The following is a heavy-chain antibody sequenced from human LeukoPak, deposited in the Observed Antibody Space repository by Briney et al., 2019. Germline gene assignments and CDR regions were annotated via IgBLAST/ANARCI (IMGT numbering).Heavy chain of an antibody. CDR2: ISWDGGST. V-gene: IGHV3-43D*03. J-gene: IGHJ4*02. D-gene: IGHD6-19*01. CDR3: AKALSGDYSSGWSTDY. CDR1: GFTFDDYA. Sequence: GGSLRLSCAASGFTFDDYAMHWVRQAPGKGLEWVSLISWDGGSTYYADSVKGRFTISRDNSKNSLYLQMNSLRAEDTALYYCAKALSGDYSSGWSTDYWGQGTLVTVSS.